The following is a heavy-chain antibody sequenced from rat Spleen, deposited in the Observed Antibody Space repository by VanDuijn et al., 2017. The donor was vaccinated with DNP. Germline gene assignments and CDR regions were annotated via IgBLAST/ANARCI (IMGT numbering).Heavy chain of an antibody. Sequence: EVQLVESGGGLVQPGRSLKFSCAASGFTFSDYYMAWVRQAPTKGLEWVAYISYDGGSTYYGDSVKGRFTISRDNAKSTLYLQMNSLRSEDMATYYCARHNNYYFDYWGQGVMVTVSS. CDR3: ARHNNYYFDY. CDR1: GFTFSDYY. CDR2: ISYDGGST. V-gene: IGHV5-22*01. D-gene: IGHD1-10*01. J-gene: IGHJ2*01.